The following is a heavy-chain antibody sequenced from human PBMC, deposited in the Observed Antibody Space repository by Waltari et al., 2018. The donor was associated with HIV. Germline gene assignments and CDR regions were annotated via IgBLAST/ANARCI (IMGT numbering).Heavy chain of an antibody. Sequence: QVQLVESGGGVVQPGRSLRLSCAASGFTFSSYGMHWVSQAPGKGVEWVEFISYDGINKYYADSVKGRFTISRDNSKNTLYLQMNSLRSEDTAVYYCAKDPYYYDSSGYADYFDYWGQGTLVTVSS. J-gene: IGHJ4*02. CDR3: AKDPYYYDSSGYADYFDY. CDR2: ISYDGINK. CDR1: GFTFSSYG. D-gene: IGHD3-22*01. V-gene: IGHV3-30*18.